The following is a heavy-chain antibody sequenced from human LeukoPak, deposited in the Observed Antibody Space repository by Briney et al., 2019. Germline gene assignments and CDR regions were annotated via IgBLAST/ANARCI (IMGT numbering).Heavy chain of an antibody. CDR3: AAAGDERGGDCCLDAFDI. V-gene: IGHV1-58*01. CDR2: IVVGSGNT. D-gene: IGHD2-21*01. CDR1: GFTFTSSA. J-gene: IGHJ3*02. Sequence: VASVKVSCKASGFTFTSSAVQWVRQARGQRLEWIGWIVVGSGNTNYAQKFQERVTITRDMSTSTAYMELSSLRSEDTAVYYCAAAGDERGGDCCLDAFDIWGQGTMVTVSS.